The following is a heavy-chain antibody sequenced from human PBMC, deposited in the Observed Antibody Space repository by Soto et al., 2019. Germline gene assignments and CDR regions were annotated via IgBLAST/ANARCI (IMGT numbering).Heavy chain of an antibody. CDR2: ISYDGSNK. V-gene: IGHV3-30*18. Sequence: GGSLRLSCAASGFTFSSYGMHWVRQAPGKGLEWVAVISYDGSNKYYADSVKGRFTISRDNSKNTLYLQMNSLRAEDTAVYYCAKAADWLHYYYGMDVWDQGTTVTVSS. D-gene: IGHD3-9*01. CDR1: GFTFSSYG. CDR3: AKAADWLHYYYGMDV. J-gene: IGHJ6*02.